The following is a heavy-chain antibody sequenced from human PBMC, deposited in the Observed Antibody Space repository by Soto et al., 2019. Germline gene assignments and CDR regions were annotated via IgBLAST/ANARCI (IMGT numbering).Heavy chain of an antibody. CDR3: ARYSGYGAGSSVNHYLEY. D-gene: IGHD3-10*01. V-gene: IGHV3-7*01. Sequence: PGGSLRLSCEASRFTLGSSWMSWVRQAPGKGLEWLATIKTDASEKKYVDSVKGRFTMSRDNAKNSLYLQMDSLRAEDTAVYYCARYSGYGAGSSVNHYLEYWGHGTLVTVSS. CDR1: RFTLGSSW. J-gene: IGHJ4*01. CDR2: IKTDASEK.